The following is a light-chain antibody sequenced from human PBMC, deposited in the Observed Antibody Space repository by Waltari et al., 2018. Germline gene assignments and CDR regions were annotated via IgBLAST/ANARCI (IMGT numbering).Light chain of an antibody. J-gene: IGKJ1*01. CDR3: MQALQTPWT. Sequence: DIVMTQSPLSLPVTPGESASISCRSSQSLLHSNVDNYLDWYLQKPGQSPKLLIYLSFNRASGVPDRFSGSGSGTDFTLKISRVEAEDVGVYYCMQALQTPWTFGQGTKVEIK. V-gene: IGKV2-28*01. CDR2: LSF. CDR1: QSLLHSNVDNY.